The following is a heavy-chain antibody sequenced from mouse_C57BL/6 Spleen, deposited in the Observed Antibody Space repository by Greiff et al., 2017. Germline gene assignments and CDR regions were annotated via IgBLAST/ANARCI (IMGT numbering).Heavy chain of an antibody. Sequence: EVNLVESGGGLVKPGGSLKLSCAASGFTFSSYAMSWVRQTPEKRLEWVATISDGGSYTYYPDNVKGRFTISRDNAKNNLYLQMSHLKSEDTAMYYCARRTGTLYFDYWGQGTTLTVSS. CDR2: ISDGGSYT. J-gene: IGHJ2*01. CDR1: GFTFSSYA. CDR3: ARRTGTLYFDY. V-gene: IGHV5-4*03. D-gene: IGHD4-1*01.